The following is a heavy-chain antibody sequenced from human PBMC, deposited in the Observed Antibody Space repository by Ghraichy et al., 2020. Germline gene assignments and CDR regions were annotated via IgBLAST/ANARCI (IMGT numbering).Heavy chain of an antibody. Sequence: GGSLRLSCSASGFPLSSFSMGWVRQAPGKGLEWVSHISSSSQLIYYADSVKGRFTISRDNVKNSLYLQMNSLRDEDTAVYCCAGCHLNFDWLFACYLWSRGTLVSVSS. CDR1: GFPLSSFS. V-gene: IGHV3-48*02. CDR3: AGCHLNFDWLFACYL. J-gene: IGHJ2*01. CDR2: ISSSSQLI. D-gene: IGHD3-9*01.